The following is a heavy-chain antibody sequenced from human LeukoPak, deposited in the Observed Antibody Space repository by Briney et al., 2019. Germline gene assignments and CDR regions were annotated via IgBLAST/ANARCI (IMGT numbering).Heavy chain of an antibody. CDR3: ARGSRDGYNAKTYYYYYMDV. V-gene: IGHV1-2*02. D-gene: IGHD5-24*01. CDR2: IDPNSAGT. Sequence: GASVKVSCKGSGNTFSGSYVHWVRQAPEQGLEWLGWIDPNSAGTNTNYAQKFQDRVTFTKDASVSTAYMELSSLRSEDTAVYYCARGSRDGYNAKTYYYYYMDVWGKGTTVTVSS. CDR1: GNTFSGSY. J-gene: IGHJ6*03.